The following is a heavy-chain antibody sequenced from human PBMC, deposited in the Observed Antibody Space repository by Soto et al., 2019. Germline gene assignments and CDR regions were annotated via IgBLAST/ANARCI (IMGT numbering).Heavy chain of an antibody. CDR2: ISWHSGNL. J-gene: IGHJ4*02. D-gene: IGHD4-4*01. CDR1: GFSFENYD. Sequence: EVQLVESGGGLVQPGRSLRLSCAASGFSFENYDMHWVRQAPGKGLEWVSGISWHSGNLGYADSVRGRFTISRDNAKNSLYLQMNSLRPEDTGLYYCAKDKVYSNYEHYFDYWGQGTLVTVSS. CDR3: AKDKVYSNYEHYFDY. V-gene: IGHV3-9*01.